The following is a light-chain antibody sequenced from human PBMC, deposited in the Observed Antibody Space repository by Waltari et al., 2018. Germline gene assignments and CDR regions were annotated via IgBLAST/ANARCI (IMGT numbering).Light chain of an antibody. Sequence: AIQLTQSPSSLSASVGNRVTITSRASQAIRNDLGWYQQKAGKDPDLLIYAESTLHSGGPSRFGGSVSGTDFTLTISSLQPEDSATYFCLQDYVYPRTFGQGTKVEIK. CDR3: LQDYVYPRT. CDR2: AES. J-gene: IGKJ1*01. CDR1: QAIRND. V-gene: IGKV1-6*01.